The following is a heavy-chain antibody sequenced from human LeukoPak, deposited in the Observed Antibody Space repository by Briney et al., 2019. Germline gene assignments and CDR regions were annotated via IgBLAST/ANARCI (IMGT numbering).Heavy chain of an antibody. CDR1: GGSFSGYY. CDR3: AAVAYCGGDCYSMDY. Sequence: SETLSPTCAVYGGSFSGYYWSWIRQPPGKGLEWIGEINHSGSTNYNPSLKSRVTISVDTSKNQFSLKLSSVTAADTAVYYCAAVAYCGGDCYSMDYWGQGTLVTVSS. V-gene: IGHV4-34*01. CDR2: INHSGST. J-gene: IGHJ4*02. D-gene: IGHD2-21*02.